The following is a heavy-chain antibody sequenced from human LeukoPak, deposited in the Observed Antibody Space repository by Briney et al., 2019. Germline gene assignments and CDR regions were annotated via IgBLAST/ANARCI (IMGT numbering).Heavy chain of an antibody. J-gene: IGHJ6*03. CDR3: ARRRRRYAPYYMDV. CDR2: INHSGST. D-gene: IGHD3-16*01. V-gene: IGHV4-34*01. Sequence: SETLSLTCAVYGGSFSGYYWSWIRQPPGKGLEWIGEINHSGSTNYNPSLKSRATISVDTSKNQFSLKLSSVTAADTAVYYCARRRRRYAPYYMDVWGKGTTVTVSS. CDR1: GGSFSGYY.